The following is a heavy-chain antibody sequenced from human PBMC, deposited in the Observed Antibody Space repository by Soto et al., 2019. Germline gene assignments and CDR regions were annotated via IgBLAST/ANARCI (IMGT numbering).Heavy chain of an antibody. D-gene: IGHD2-8*01. CDR3: ARDLLGYCTNGVCYKGGWFDP. J-gene: IGHJ5*02. Sequence: PSETLSLTCAVSGGSISSGGYSWSWIRQPPGKGLEWIGYIYHSGSTYYNPSLKSRVTISVDRSKNQFSLKLSSVTAADTAVYYCARDLLGYCTNGVCYKGGWFDPWGQGTPVTVSS. CDR2: IYHSGST. V-gene: IGHV4-30-2*01. CDR1: GGSISSGGYS.